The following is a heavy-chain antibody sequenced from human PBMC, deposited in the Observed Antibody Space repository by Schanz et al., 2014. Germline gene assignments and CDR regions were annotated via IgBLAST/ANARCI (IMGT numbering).Heavy chain of an antibody. CDR3: AKVAPAATYLDS. CDR1: GFTFSSYA. J-gene: IGHJ4*02. CDR2: INGSGNAT. D-gene: IGHD2-2*01. V-gene: IGHV3-23*04. Sequence: EQLVESGGGAVQPGRSLRLSCAASGFTFSSYAVDWIRQAPGQGLEWVAAINGSGNATYYADSVKGRFTISRDNSRNTLFLQMKRLRVEDTAVYYCAKVAPAATYLDSWGLGTLVTVS.